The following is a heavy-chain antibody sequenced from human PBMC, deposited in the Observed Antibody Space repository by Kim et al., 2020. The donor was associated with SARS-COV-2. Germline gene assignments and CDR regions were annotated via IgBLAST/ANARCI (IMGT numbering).Heavy chain of an antibody. D-gene: IGHD3-10*01. CDR3: ARDISSIIRGVMAH. V-gene: IGHV1-18*01. Sequence: AQKLQGRVTMTTDTATSTAYMELRSLRSDDTAVYYCARDISSIIRGVMAHWGQGTLVTVSS. J-gene: IGHJ4*02.